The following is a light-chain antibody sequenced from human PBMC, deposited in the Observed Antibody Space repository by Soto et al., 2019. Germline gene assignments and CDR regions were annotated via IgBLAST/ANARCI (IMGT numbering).Light chain of an antibody. CDR3: QQYNGYSWT. Sequence: DIQMTQSPSSVSASVGDRVAITCRASQSISQWVAWYQQKPGRAPELLIYDASKLKSGVPSRFSGSGSGTEFSLTITSLQPDDSAMYYCQQYNGYSWTFGRGTKVDIK. CDR2: DAS. J-gene: IGKJ1*01. V-gene: IGKV1-5*01. CDR1: QSISQW.